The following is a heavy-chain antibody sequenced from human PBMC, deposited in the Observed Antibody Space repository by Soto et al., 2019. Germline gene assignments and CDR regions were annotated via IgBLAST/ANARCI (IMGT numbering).Heavy chain of an antibody. J-gene: IGHJ4*02. CDR1: GGSISSGGYY. CDR3: ARESRGTTVTRIDY. CDR2: IYYSGST. Sequence: QVQLQESGPGLVKPSQTLSLTCTVSGGSISSGGYYWSWIRQHPGKGLEWIGYIYYSGSTYYNPSLKRRVTISVDTSKNQFSLKLSSVTAADTAVYYCARESRGTTVTRIDYWGQGTLVTVSS. D-gene: IGHD4-17*01. V-gene: IGHV4-31*03.